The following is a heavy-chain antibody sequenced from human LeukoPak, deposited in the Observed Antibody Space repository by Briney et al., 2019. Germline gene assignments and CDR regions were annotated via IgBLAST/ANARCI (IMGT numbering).Heavy chain of an antibody. CDR1: GGTFSSYA. CDR2: IIPILGIA. V-gene: IGHV1-69*04. J-gene: IGHJ4*02. CDR3: ASVDIVATALDY. D-gene: IGHD5-12*01. Sequence: SVKVSCKASGGTFSSYAISWVRQAPGQGLEWMGRIIPILGIANYAQKFQGRVTITADKSTSTAYMELSSLRSEDTAVYYCASVDIVATALDYWGQGTLVTVSS.